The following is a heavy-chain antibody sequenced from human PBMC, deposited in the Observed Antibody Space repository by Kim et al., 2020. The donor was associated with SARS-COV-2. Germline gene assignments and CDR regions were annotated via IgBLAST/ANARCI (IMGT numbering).Heavy chain of an antibody. J-gene: IGHJ4*02. Sequence: GGSLRLSCAASGYIFSDYYMTWIRQAPGKGLEWISYISNSGSHLYYADSVKGRFTISRDNAQNSLYLQMNSLRVEDTAVYYCARGKYTYSSGLVGHGDFDYWGQGTLGTVSS. CDR1: GYIFSDYY. D-gene: IGHD6-6*01. CDR2: ISNSGSHL. V-gene: IGHV3-11*01. CDR3: ARGKYTYSSGLVGHGDFDY.